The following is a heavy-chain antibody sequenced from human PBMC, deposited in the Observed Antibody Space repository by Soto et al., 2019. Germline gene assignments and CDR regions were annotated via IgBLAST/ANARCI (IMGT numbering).Heavy chain of an antibody. J-gene: IGHJ4*02. CDR2: IYPSGGTT. D-gene: IGHD3-16*01. Sequence: QVQLVQSGAELKKPGASVKVSCRASGHTLTSYYMHWVRQAPGQGLEWMGIIYPSGGTTKYARKFQGRLSMTRDTSTGTDYMELNSLRSEDTAVYYCATDGGAAGFDSWGQGTLVTVSS. V-gene: IGHV1-46*01. CDR1: GHTLTSYY. CDR3: ATDGGAAGFDS.